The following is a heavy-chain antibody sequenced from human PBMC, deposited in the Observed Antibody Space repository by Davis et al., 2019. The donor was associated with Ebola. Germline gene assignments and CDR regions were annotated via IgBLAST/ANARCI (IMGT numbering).Heavy chain of an antibody. CDR1: GGSISDNSYH. D-gene: IGHD1-26*01. CDR3: ARTLSGSDGLFDF. J-gene: IGHJ4*02. Sequence: SETLSLTCTVSGGSISDNSYHWGRIRQPPGKGLEWLGSMIYRGISYYNPSLKSRLTMSVDTSKNSFALKLSSVTAADTAVYYCARTLSGSDGLFDFWDQGTLITVSS. CDR2: MIYRGIS. V-gene: IGHV4-39*02.